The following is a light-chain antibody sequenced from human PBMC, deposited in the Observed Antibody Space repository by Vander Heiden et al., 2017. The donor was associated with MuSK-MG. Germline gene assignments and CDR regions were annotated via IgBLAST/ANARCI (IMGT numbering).Light chain of an antibody. V-gene: IGLV3-21*04. Sequence: SYVLTQPPSVSVAPGQTATIPCGGDSIGSIRVHWYQQKPGQAPVLVIFYDDQRPSGVSDRFSGSNSGNTATLTISGVEAGDEADYYCQVWDSDTDHVVFGGGSTLTVL. CDR2: YDD. CDR3: QVWDSDTDHVV. CDR1: SIGSIR. J-gene: IGLJ2*01.